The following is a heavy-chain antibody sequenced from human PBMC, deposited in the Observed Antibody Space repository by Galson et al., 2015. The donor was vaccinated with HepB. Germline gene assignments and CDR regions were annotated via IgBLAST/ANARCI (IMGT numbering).Heavy chain of an antibody. CDR2: IWYDGSNK. V-gene: IGHV3-33*01. CDR1: GFTFSSYG. Sequence: SLRLSCAASGFTFSSYGMHWVRQAPGKGLEWVAVIWYDGSNKYYADSVKGRFTISRGNSKNTLYLQMNSLRAEDTAVYYCARDNKKTPRDGYNYGSDYWGQGTLVTVSS. D-gene: IGHD5-24*01. CDR3: ARDNKKTPRDGYNYGSDY. J-gene: IGHJ4*02.